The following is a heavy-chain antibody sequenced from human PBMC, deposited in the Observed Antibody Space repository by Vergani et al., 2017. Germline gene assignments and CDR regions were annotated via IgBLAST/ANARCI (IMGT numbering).Heavy chain of an antibody. CDR2: IGTAGDP. V-gene: IGHV3-13*05. Sequence: VQLVESGGGVVQPGRSLRLSCAASGFTFSSYVMHWVRQAPGKGLEWVSAIGTAGDPYYPGSVKGRFTISRENAKNSLYLQMNSLRAGDTAVYYCARLTRGYFDYWGQGTLVTVSS. J-gene: IGHJ4*02. CDR1: GFTFSSYV. CDR3: ARLTRGYFDY. D-gene: IGHD3-10*01.